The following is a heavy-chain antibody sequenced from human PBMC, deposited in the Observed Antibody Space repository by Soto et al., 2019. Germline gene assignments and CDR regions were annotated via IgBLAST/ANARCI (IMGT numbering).Heavy chain of an antibody. V-gene: IGHV1-69*13. CDR3: ARDATVYSYGWYYFDY. CDR1: GGTFSSYA. CDR2: IIPIFGTA. D-gene: IGHD5-18*01. J-gene: IGHJ4*02. Sequence: SVKVSCKASGGTFSSYAISWVRQAPGQGLEWMGGIIPIFGTANYAQKFQGRVTITADESTSTAYMELSSLRSEDTAVYYCARDATVYSYGWYYFDYWGQGTLVTVSS.